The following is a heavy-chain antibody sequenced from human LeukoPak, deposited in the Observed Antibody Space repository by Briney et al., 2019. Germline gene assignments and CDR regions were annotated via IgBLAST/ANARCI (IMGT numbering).Heavy chain of an antibody. J-gene: IGHJ4*02. V-gene: IGHV3-23*01. CDR2: ISGSGGVT. Sequence: GGSLRLTCAASGFTFSSYAMSWVRQAPGKGLEWVSAISGSGGVTYYADSVKGRFTISRDNSKNTLYLQLNSLRAEDTAVYYCAKGTMDGGQYYYDSSGGQGTLVTVSS. CDR1: GFTFSSYA. CDR3: AKGTMDGGQYYYDSS. D-gene: IGHD3-22*01.